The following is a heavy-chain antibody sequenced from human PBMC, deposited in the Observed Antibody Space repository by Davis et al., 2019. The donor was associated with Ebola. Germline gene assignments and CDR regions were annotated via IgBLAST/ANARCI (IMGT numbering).Heavy chain of an antibody. D-gene: IGHD4-23*01. V-gene: IGHV3-23*01. Sequence: GGSLRLSCAASGFTFSSYSMNWVRQAPGKGLEWVSGISSSGTTTYYVDSVKGRFTISRDNSKNTLYLQMNSLRAEDTAVYYCASVGGGWGQGTLVTVSS. CDR3: ASVGGG. J-gene: IGHJ4*02. CDR1: GFTFSSYS. CDR2: ISSSGTTT.